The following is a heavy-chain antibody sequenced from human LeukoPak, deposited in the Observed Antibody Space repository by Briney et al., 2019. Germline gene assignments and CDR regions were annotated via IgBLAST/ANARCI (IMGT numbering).Heavy chain of an antibody. V-gene: IGHV1-18*01. CDR2: ISAYNGNI. CDR3: ARDHGFGELLYDYYYYYGMDV. CDR1: GYTFTSYG. D-gene: IGHD3-10*01. Sequence: ASVKVSCKASGYTFTSYGISWVRQAPGQGLEWMGWISAYNGNINYAQKLQGRVTMTTDTSTSTAYMELRSLRSDDTAVYYCARDHGFGELLYDYYYYYGMDVWGQGTTVTVSS. J-gene: IGHJ6*02.